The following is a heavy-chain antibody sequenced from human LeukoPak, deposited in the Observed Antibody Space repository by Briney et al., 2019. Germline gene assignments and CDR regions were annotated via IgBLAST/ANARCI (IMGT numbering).Heavy chain of an antibody. CDR2: IRYDGSNK. J-gene: IGHJ6*03. D-gene: IGHD2-2*01. Sequence: PGGSLRLSCAASGFTFSSYGMHWVRQAPGKGLEWVAFIRYDGSNKYYADSVKGRFTISRDNSKNTLYLQMNSLRAEDTAVYYCAKDGCSSTSCYGFAWYYYYYMDVWGKGTTVTVSS. CDR3: AKDGCSSTSCYGFAWYYYYYMDV. CDR1: GFTFSSYG. V-gene: IGHV3-30*02.